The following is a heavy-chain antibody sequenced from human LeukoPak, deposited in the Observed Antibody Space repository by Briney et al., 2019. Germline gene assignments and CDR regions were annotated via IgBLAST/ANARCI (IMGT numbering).Heavy chain of an antibody. CDR2: IYTSGSA. D-gene: IGHD3-9*01. J-gene: IGHJ4*02. CDR3: ARHVVHYDILTGSSPAFDY. Sequence: PSQTLSLTCTVSGGSISSGSYYWSWIRQPAGKGLEWIGRIYTSGSANYNPSLKSRVTISVDTSKNQFSLKLSSVTAADTAVYYCARHVVHYDILTGSSPAFDYWGQGTLVTVSS. V-gene: IGHV4-61*02. CDR1: GGSISSGSYY.